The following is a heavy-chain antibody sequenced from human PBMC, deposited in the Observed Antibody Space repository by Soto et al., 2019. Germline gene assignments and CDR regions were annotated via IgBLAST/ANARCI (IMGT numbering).Heavy chain of an antibody. CDR3: ARDGELPSNYGFDY. D-gene: IGHD1-26*01. Sequence: SVKVSCKASGGTFSSYAISWVRQAPGQGLEWMGGIIPIFGTANYAQKFQGRVTITADKSTSTAYMEPSSLRSEDTAVYYRARDGELPSNYGFDYWGQGTLVTVSS. V-gene: IGHV1-69*06. CDR2: IIPIFGTA. J-gene: IGHJ4*02. CDR1: GGTFSSYA.